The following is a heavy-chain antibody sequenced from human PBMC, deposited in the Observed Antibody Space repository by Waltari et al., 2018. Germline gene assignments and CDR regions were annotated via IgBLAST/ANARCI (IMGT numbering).Heavy chain of an antibody. D-gene: IGHD3-10*01. V-gene: IGHV4-39*01. CDR2: LNSSGRT. J-gene: IGHJ5*02. CDR1: GDSIRSTSFY. Sequence: QVQLQESGPGLVRPSETLSLTCTVSGDSIRSTSFYWGWVRQSPGKGLEWIGSLNSSGRTNYNPSLKGRVTISVDTSNNHVSLRLSSVTAADTALYFCAKSITMVRGAAGFDPWGQGTLVTVSS. CDR3: AKSITMVRGAAGFDP.